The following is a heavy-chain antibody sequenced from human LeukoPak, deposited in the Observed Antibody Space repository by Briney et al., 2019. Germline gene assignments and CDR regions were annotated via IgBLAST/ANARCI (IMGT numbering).Heavy chain of an antibody. J-gene: IGHJ4*02. CDR2: ISYDGSNK. D-gene: IGHD5-18*01. Sequence: GGSLRLSCAASGFTFSSYAMHWVRQAPGKGLEWVAVISYDGSNKYYADSVKGRFTISRDNSKNTLYLQMNSLRAEDTALYYCARDRSLRGYSYGYYFDYWGQGTLVTVSS. CDR3: ARDRSLRGYSYGYYFDY. V-gene: IGHV3-30-3*01. CDR1: GFTFSSYA.